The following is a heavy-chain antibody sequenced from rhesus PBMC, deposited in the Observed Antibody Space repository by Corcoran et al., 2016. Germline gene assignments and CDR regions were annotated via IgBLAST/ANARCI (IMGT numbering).Heavy chain of an antibody. J-gene: IGHJ4*01. D-gene: IGHD4-29*01. Sequence: QVQLQESGPGLVKPSETLSVTCAVSGGSISSSYWSWIRQAPGKGLGWIGYIYGSGSSNNYNPSLKSRVTMSVDTSKNQLSLKRSAGTTADTAVYYCARDITVAGGFDYWVQGVLVTVSS. CDR1: GGSISSSY. CDR2: IYGSGSSN. CDR3: ARDITVAGGFDY. V-gene: IGHV4-169*02.